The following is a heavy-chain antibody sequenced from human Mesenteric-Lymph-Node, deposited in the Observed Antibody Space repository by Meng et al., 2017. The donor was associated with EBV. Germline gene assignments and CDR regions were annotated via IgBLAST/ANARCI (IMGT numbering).Heavy chain of an antibody. Sequence: RLELGPVFGMPSWALSHAGVSSGVSYRRMNWLVWVRQRPGKGREGIGEIYHSGSTNCYPSLKSRFTLSVEASKKQFSVKLSCVTSAETTVYYCARGGVSSYYALDYWGQGTLVTVSS. CDR2: IYHSGST. CDR3: ARGGVSSYYALDY. V-gene: IGHV4-4*02. D-gene: IGHD1-26*01. J-gene: IGHJ4*02. CDR1: GVSYRRMNW.